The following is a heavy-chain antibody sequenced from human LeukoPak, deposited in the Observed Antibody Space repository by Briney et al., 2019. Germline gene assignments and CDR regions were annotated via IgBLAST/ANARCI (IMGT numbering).Heavy chain of an antibody. CDR2: IYTSGRT. CDR1: SGSLSSDNNY. V-gene: IGHV4-61*02. J-gene: IGHJ4*02. D-gene: IGHD3-10*01. CDR3: AREPFHSYGELLD. Sequence: SQTLSLTCTVSSGSLSSDNNYWNWIRQPAGKGLVWIGRIYTSGRTSYNPSLKSRVTISVDTSKNRFSLKLTSVTAADTAVYYCAREPFHSYGELLDWGRGTLVTVSS.